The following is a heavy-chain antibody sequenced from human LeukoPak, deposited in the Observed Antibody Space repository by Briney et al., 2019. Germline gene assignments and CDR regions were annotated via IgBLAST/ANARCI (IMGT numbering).Heavy chain of an antibody. CDR2: IYYSGST. CDR3: ARGRDTMIVVLDY. V-gene: IGHV4-39*01. Sequence: SETLSLTCTVSGGSISSSSYYWGWIRQPPGKGLEWIGSIYYSGSTYYNPSLKSRVTISVDTSKNQFSLKLSSVTAADTAVYYCARGRDTMIVVLDYWGQGTLVTVSS. CDR1: GGSISSSSYY. J-gene: IGHJ4*02. D-gene: IGHD3-22*01.